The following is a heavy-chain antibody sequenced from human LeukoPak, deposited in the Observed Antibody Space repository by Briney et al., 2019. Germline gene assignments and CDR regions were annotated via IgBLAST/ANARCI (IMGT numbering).Heavy chain of an antibody. V-gene: IGHV1-69*05. J-gene: IGHJ4*02. Sequence: ASVKVSCKASGGTFSSYAISWVRQAPGQGLEWMGRIIPIFGTANYAQKFQGRVTITTDESTSTAYMELSSLRSEETAVYYCARNYVWGSYRYINYFDYWGQGTLVTVSS. CDR1: GGTFSSYA. CDR3: ARNYVWGSYRYINYFDY. D-gene: IGHD3-16*02. CDR2: IIPIFGTA.